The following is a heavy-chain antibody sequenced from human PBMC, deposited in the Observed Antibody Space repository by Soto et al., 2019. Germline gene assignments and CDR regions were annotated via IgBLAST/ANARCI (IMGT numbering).Heavy chain of an antibody. V-gene: IGHV1-69*06. CDR2: IIPIFGTA. J-gene: IGHJ6*02. D-gene: IGHD6-6*01. Sequence: SVKGSCKASGGTISSYAISWVRQAPGQGLEWMGGIIPIFGTANYAQKFQGRVTITADKSTSTAYMELSSLRSEDTAVYYCAREIRYSSSSGPYYYYYGMDVWGQGTTVTVSS. CDR3: AREIRYSSSSGPYYYYYGMDV. CDR1: GGTISSYA.